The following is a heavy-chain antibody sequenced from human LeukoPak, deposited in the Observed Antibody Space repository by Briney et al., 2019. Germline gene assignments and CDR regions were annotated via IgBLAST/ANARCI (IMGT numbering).Heavy chain of an antibody. CDR1: GFTFSIYG. Sequence: GGSLRLSCAASGFTFSIYGMSWVRQAPGKGLEWVSAISGSGDSTYYADSVKGRFTISRDNSKNTLYLLMNSLRAEDTALYYCAKGGIAVTSTSVYYYMDVWGKGTTVTISS. J-gene: IGHJ6*03. V-gene: IGHV3-23*01. CDR3: AKGGIAVTSTSVYYYMDV. D-gene: IGHD6-19*01. CDR2: ISGSGDST.